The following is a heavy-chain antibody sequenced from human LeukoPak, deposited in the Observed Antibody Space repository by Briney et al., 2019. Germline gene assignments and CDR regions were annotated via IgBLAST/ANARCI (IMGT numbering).Heavy chain of an antibody. CDR1: GFTFSNAW. V-gene: IGHV3-15*01. CDR2: IKGKTDGGTT. CDR3: TTDWFYCSGGSCYSWSYDYYGMDV. J-gene: IGHJ6*04. Sequence: GGSLRLSCAASGFTFSNAWMSWVRQAPGKGLEWVGRIKGKTDGGTTDYAAPVKGRFTISRDDSKNTLYLQMNSLKTEDTAVYYCTTDWFYCSGGSCYSWSYDYYGMDVWGKGTTVTVSS. D-gene: IGHD2-15*01.